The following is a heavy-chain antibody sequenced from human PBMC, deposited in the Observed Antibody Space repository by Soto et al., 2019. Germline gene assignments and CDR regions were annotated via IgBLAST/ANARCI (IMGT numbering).Heavy chain of an antibody. Sequence: QVPLQESGPGLVKPSETLSLNCTAVGGSMSSSTYYWGWIRQPPGKGLEWIGGMDYTGRAYYNPTSMSRVTITEDTTRNRFSTRMTSVTADNTTFYYCARHKGITVVEVAPTGGRFDYWGQGALVTVSS. CDR3: ARHKGITVVEVAPTGGRFDY. D-gene: IGHD2-15*01. J-gene: IGHJ4*02. V-gene: IGHV4-39*01. CDR1: GGSMSSSTYY. CDR2: MDYTGRA.